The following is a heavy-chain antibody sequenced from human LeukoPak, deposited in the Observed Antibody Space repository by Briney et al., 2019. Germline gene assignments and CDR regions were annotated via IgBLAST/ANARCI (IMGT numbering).Heavy chain of an antibody. CDR1: GYSFTSYW. J-gene: IGHJ5*02. V-gene: IGHV5-51*01. CDR2: IYPGDSDT. CDR3: ARSLGLYDSSGFNWFDP. D-gene: IGHD3-22*01. Sequence: GESLKISCKGSGYSFTSYWIGWVRQTPGKGLEWMGIIYPGDSDTRYSPSFQGQVTISADKSISTAYLQWSSLKASDTAMYYCARSLGLYDSSGFNWFDPWGQGTLVTVSS.